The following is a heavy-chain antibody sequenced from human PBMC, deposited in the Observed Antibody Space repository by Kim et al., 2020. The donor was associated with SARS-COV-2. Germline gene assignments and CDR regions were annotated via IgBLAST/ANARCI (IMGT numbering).Heavy chain of an antibody. CDR2: IYYSGST. J-gene: IGHJ4*02. Sequence: SETLSLTCTVSGGSINSSSYYWGWIRQPPGKGLEWIGSIYYSGSTYYNPSLKSRVTISVDTSKNQFSLKLSSVTAADTAVYYCAREARPYYYDSSGYYLYWGQGTLVTVSS. D-gene: IGHD3-22*01. CDR3: AREARPYYYDSSGYYLY. V-gene: IGHV4-39*07. CDR1: GGSINSSSYY.